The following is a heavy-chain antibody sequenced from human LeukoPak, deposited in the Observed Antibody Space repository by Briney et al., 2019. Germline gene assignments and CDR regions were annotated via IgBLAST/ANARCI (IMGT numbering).Heavy chain of an antibody. CDR2: IASDGSST. CDR1: GFKFDDYA. V-gene: IGHV3-74*01. Sequence: PGRSLRLSCAASGFKFDDYAMHWVRQAPGKGLVWVSRIASDGSSTTYADSVKGRFSISRDNAKNTLYPQMNSLRVEDTAVYYCARGRPHGNDYWGQGTLVTVSS. CDR3: ARGRPHGNDY. D-gene: IGHD4-23*01. J-gene: IGHJ4*02.